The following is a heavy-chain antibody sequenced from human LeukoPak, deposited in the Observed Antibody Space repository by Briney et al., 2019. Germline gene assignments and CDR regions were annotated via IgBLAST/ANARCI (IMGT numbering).Heavy chain of an antibody. D-gene: IGHD5-24*01. Sequence: PSETLSLTCTVSGGPISRFYWSWIRQPPGKALEWIGYIYYSGSTNYNPSLRSRVTMSVDTSKNQFSLKLNSVTAADTAVYYCARNSRDGDNWEYHYFDYWGQGTLVTVSS. CDR3: ARNSRDGDNWEYHYFDY. CDR2: IYYSGST. J-gene: IGHJ4*02. V-gene: IGHV4-59*08. CDR1: GGPISRFY.